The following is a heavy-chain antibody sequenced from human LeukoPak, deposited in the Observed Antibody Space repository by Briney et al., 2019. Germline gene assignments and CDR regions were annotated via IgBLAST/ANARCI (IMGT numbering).Heavy chain of an antibody. V-gene: IGHV4-34*01. D-gene: IGHD6-19*01. CDR1: GGSFSGYY. J-gene: IGHJ4*02. CDR2: INHSGST. Sequence: SETLSLTCAVYGGSFSGYYWSWICQPPGKGLEWIGEINHSGSTNYNPSLKSRVTISVDTSKNQFSLKLSSVTAADTAVYYCARGLSGWNYFDYWGQGTLVTVSS. CDR3: ARGLSGWNYFDY.